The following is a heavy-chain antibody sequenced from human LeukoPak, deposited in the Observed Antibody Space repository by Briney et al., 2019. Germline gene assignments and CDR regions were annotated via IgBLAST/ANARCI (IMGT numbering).Heavy chain of an antibody. CDR2: IKPDGSEK. CDR1: RFTLSTSW. J-gene: IGHJ4*02. Sequence: GRFLRLSCAASRFTLSTSWMRCVSQDPGKGLEGVANIKPDGSEKYYADSVKGRFTISRDNAENSLYLQMNSLRVEDTAMYYCARIPDYSYGFFDYWGQGTLVTVSS. V-gene: IGHV3-7*05. D-gene: IGHD5-18*01. CDR3: ARIPDYSYGFFDY.